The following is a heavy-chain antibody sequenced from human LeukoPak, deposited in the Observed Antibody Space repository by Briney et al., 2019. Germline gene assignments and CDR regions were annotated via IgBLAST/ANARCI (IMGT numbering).Heavy chain of an antibody. V-gene: IGHV4-59*08. CDR3: ARYYYDRSGSFVGIGDAFDI. Sequence: PSETLSLTCSVSGGSINTYFWSWIRQPPGKGLEWIGYVYYNGDTDYNPSLKSRVTVSIDPSQNQFSLRLSSVTAADTAMYYCARYYYDRSGSFVGIGDAFDIWGPGTMVTVSS. J-gene: IGHJ3*02. CDR1: GGSINTYF. CDR2: VYYNGDT. D-gene: IGHD3-22*01.